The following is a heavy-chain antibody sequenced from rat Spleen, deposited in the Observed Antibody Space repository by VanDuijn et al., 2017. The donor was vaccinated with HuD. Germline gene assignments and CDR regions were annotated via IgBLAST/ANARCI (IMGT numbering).Heavy chain of an antibody. V-gene: IGHV5-46*01. Sequence: EVQLVEFGGGLVQPGRSLKLSCAASGFIFSRSAMAWVRQAPTKGLEWVATISIIAGSTYYRDSVKGRFTISRDNAKSTLYLQMNSLRSEDTATDYCTRDRILRSTGFDYWGQGVMVTVSS. J-gene: IGHJ2*01. CDR3: TRDRILRSTGFDY. CDR1: GFIFSRSA. CDR2: ISIIAGST. D-gene: IGHD1-6*01.